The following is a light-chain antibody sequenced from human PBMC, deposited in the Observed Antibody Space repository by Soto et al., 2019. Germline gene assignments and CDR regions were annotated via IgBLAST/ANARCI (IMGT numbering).Light chain of an antibody. Sequence: DIQLTQSPSFLSASVGDRVTITCRASQGISSYLAWYQQKPGEAPKFLIYVASTLRGGVPSRFSGSGSGTEFTRTISSLQPEDFATYYCQERNDYPITFGQGTRLEIK. V-gene: IGKV1-9*01. J-gene: IGKJ5*01. CDR2: VAS. CDR3: QERNDYPIT. CDR1: QGISSY.